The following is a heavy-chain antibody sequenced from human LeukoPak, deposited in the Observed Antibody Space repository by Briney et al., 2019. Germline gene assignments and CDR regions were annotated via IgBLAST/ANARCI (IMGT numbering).Heavy chain of an antibody. D-gene: IGHD3-22*01. Sequence: PGGSLRLSCAASGFTVRSTYMSWVRQAPGKGLEWVSFIYSGGTTYYADSVKGRFTISRDNSKNTLYLRMNSLRAEDTAVYYCARAYDSSGYYPEYFQHWGQGTLVTVSS. CDR3: ARAYDSSGYYPEYFQH. J-gene: IGHJ1*01. CDR2: IYSGGTT. V-gene: IGHV3-66*01. CDR1: GFTVRSTY.